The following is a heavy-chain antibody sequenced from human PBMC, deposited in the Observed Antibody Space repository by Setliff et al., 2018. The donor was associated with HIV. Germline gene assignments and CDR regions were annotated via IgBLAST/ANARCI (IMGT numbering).Heavy chain of an antibody. J-gene: IGHJ5*02. D-gene: IGHD3-22*01. Sequence: SETLSLTCTVSGGSISSGDYYWSWIRQPPGKGLEWIGYIYYSGSTYYNPSLKSRVTISVDTSKNQFSLKLRSVTAADTAVYYCARDGYYDSSGYRFDPWGQGTLVTVSS. V-gene: IGHV4-30-4*08. CDR1: GGSISSGDYY. CDR3: ARDGYYDSSGYRFDP. CDR2: IYYSGST.